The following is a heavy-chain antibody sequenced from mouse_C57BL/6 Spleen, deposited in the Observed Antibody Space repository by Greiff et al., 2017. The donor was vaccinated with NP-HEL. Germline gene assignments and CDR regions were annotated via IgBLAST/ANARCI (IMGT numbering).Heavy chain of an antibody. CDR3: ASGIITTVVATDY. D-gene: IGHD1-1*01. CDR1: GYTFTSYW. J-gene: IGHJ2*01. Sequence: QVQLQQPGAELVKPGASVKLSCKASGYTFTSYWMHWVQQRPGRGLEWIGRIDPNSGGTKYNEKFKSKATLTVDKPTSTAYMQLSSLTSEDSAVYYCASGIITTVVATDYWGQGTTLTVSS. V-gene: IGHV1-72*01. CDR2: IDPNSGGT.